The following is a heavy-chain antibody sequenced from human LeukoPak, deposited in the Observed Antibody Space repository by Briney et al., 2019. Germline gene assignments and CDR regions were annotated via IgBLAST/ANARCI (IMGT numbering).Heavy chain of an antibody. CDR1: GFTFSSYW. Sequence: GGSLRLSCAASGFTFSSYWMSWVRQAPGKGLEWVANIKQDGSEKYYVDSVKGRFTISRDNAKNSLYLQMNSLRAEDTAVYYCARDWAYCSGGSCYSNYWGQGTLVTVPS. CDR3: ARDWAYCSGGSCYSNY. D-gene: IGHD2-15*01. V-gene: IGHV3-7*03. J-gene: IGHJ4*02. CDR2: IKQDGSEK.